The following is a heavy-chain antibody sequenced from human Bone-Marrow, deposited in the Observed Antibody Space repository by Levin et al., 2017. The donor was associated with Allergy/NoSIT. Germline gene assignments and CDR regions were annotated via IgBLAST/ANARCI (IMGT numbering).Heavy chain of an antibody. Sequence: GGSLRLSCAVSGFIFRDYSMNWVRQSPGKGLEWVAYISSSSSAIYYADSVKGRFTISRDNAKNSLSLQMNGLRDEDTAVYYCARTELSLGWTYRGMDVWGPGTTVSVSS. V-gene: IGHV3-48*02. J-gene: IGHJ6*02. CDR3: ARTELSLGWTYRGMDV. CDR2: ISSSSSAI. D-gene: IGHD1-26*01. CDR1: GFIFRDYS.